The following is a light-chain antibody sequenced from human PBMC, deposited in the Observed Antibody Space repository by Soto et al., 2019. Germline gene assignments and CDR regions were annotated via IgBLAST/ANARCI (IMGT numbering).Light chain of an antibody. CDR3: ASFTLYNSLI. Sequence: QSVLTQPASLSGSPGQSITISCTGTNNDIGRFDFVSWYQQHPGNSPKLILYEVRDRPSGVSSRFSGSKSANTASLIISGLQAEDEAVYYCASFTLYNSLIFGGGTKLTVL. CDR1: NNDIGRFDF. V-gene: IGLV2-14*01. CDR2: EVR. J-gene: IGLJ2*01.